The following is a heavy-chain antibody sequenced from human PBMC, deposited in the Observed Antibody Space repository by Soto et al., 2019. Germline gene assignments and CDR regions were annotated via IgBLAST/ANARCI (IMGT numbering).Heavy chain of an antibody. J-gene: IGHJ6*02. CDR3: ARHEDTAMVIPYYYGMDV. CDR1: GGSISSGGYY. Sequence: PSETLSLTCTVSGGSISSGGYYWSWIRQHPGKGLEWIGYIYYSGSTYYNPSLKSRVTISVDTSKNQFSLKLSSVTAADTAVYYCARHEDTAMVIPYYYGMDVWGQGTTVTVSS. CDR2: IYYSGST. D-gene: IGHD5-18*01. V-gene: IGHV4-31*03.